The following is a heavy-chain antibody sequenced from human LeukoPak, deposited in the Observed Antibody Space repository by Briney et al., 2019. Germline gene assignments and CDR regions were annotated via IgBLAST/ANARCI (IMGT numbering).Heavy chain of an antibody. J-gene: IGHJ4*02. V-gene: IGHV1-2*02. CDR3: ARDPYYTNSFDY. CDR2: INPNGGGT. CDR1: GYTLTRYY. Sequence: GASVKVSCKASGYTLTRYYIHWLRQAPGQGLEWMGWINPNGGGTKYAQKFQGRVTVTGDTSISTAYLELSRLKSDDTAVYFCARDPYYTNSFDYWGQGTLVTVSS. D-gene: IGHD1-26*01.